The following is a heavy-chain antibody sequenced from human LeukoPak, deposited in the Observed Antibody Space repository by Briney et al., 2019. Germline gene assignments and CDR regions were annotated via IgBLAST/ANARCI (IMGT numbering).Heavy chain of an antibody. J-gene: IGHJ6*02. V-gene: IGHV3-33*08. CDR2: IWYDGSNK. D-gene: IGHD3-22*01. CDR3: ARGGTLYYYDSSGYRYGMDV. Sequence: PGGSLRLSCTASGFTFSSYGMHWVRQAPGKGLEWVAVIWYDGSNKYYADSVKGRFTISRDNSKNTLYLQMNSLRAEDTAVYYCARGGTLYYYDSSGYRYGMDVWGQGTTVTVSS. CDR1: GFTFSSYG.